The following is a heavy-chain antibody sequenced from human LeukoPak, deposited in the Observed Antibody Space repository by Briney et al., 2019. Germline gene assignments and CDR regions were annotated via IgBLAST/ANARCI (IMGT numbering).Heavy chain of an antibody. V-gene: IGHV4-34*01. CDR3: ARGPQSRFDY. CDR2: INHSGTT. CDR1: GGSFSGYY. Sequence: SETLSLTCAVYGGSFSGYYWSWIRQPPGKGLEWIGEINHSGTTNYNPSLKSRVTISADTSKNQFSLKLTSVTAADTAVYYCARGPQSRFDYWGQGTLVTVSS. J-gene: IGHJ4*02.